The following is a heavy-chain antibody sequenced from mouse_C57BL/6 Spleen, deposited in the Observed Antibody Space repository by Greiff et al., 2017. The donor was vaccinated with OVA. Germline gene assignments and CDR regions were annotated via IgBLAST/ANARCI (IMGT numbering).Heavy chain of an antibody. V-gene: IGHV3-6*01. CDR3: ASEHYYGSSYGFAY. D-gene: IGHD1-1*01. Sequence: ESGPGLVKPSQSLSLTCSVTGYSITSGYYWNWIRQFPGNKLEWMGYISYDGSNHYNPSLKNRISITRDTSKNPFFLKLNSVTTEDTATYYCASEHYYGSSYGFAYWGQGTLVTVSA. CDR1: GYSITSGYY. CDR2: ISYDGSN. J-gene: IGHJ3*01.